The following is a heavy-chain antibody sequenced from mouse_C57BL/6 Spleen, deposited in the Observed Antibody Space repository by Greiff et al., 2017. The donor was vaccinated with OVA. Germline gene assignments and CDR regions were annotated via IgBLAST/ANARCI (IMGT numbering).Heavy chain of an antibody. CDR3: TTFPLYYYGSLDY. J-gene: IGHJ2*01. D-gene: IGHD1-1*01. Sequence: EVKLVESGAELVRPGASVKLSCTASGFNIKDDYMHWVKQRPEQGLEWIGWIDPENGDTEYASKFQGKATITADTSSNTAYLQLSILTSEDTAVYYCTTFPLYYYGSLDYWGQGTTLTVSS. CDR2: IDPENGDT. V-gene: IGHV14-4*01. CDR1: GFNIKDDY.